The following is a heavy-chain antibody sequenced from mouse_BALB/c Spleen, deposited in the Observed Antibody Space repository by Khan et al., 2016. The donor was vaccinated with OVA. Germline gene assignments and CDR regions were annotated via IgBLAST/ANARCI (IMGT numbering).Heavy chain of an antibody. J-gene: IGHJ3*01. CDR2: ISCYNGAT. CDR3: AREDYYGSSSFAY. V-gene: IGHV1S34*01. Sequence: LVKTGASVKISCKASGYSFTGYYMHWVKQSHGKSLEWIGYISCYNGATSYHQKFKGKATFTVDTSSSTAYMQFNSLTSEDSAVYYGAREDYYGSSSFAYWGQGTLVTVSA. D-gene: IGHD1-1*01. CDR1: GYSFTGYY.